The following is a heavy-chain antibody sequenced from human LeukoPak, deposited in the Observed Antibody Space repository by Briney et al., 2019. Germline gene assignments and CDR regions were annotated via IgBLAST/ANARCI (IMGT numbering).Heavy chain of an antibody. CDR1: GYTFTGYY. CDR3: ARDRPGIAARALTN. Sequence: GASVKVSCKASGYTFTGYYMHWVRQAPGQGLEWMGWINPNSGGTNYAQKFRGRVTMTRDTSISTAYMELSRLRSDDTAVYYCARDRPGIAARALTNWGQGTLVTVSS. V-gene: IGHV1-2*02. J-gene: IGHJ4*02. CDR2: INPNSGGT. D-gene: IGHD6-6*01.